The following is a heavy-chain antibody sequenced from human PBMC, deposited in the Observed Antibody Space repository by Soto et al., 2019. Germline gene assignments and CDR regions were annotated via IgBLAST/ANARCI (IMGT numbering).Heavy chain of an antibody. CDR1: GGSINTFY. V-gene: IGHV4-4*07. CDR2: IFSSGST. CDR3: VSEGFYRAYKFADGTEAGSGDF. Sequence: SETLSLTCTVSGGSINTFYWSWVRQPAGKGLEWIGRIFSSGSTSFNPSLESRVALSVDTSQTHFSLNLRSVPAADLAVYSCVSEGFYRAYKFADGTEAGSGDFWGQGAVVT. D-gene: IGHD5-12*01. J-gene: IGHJ4*02.